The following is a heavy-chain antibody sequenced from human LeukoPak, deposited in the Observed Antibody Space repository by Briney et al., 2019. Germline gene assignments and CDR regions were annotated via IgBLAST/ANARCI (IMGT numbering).Heavy chain of an antibody. CDR3: ARDLYF. V-gene: IGHV3-7*01. J-gene: IGHJ4*02. Sequence: PGGSLRLSCAASGFAFSSYWMSWIRQAPGKGLEWVANMNQAGNEKYYVDSVEGRFTISRDNAKNSLYLQMNSLRDEDTAVYYCARDLYFWGQGTLVTVSS. CDR2: MNQAGNEK. CDR1: GFAFSSYW. D-gene: IGHD2-15*01.